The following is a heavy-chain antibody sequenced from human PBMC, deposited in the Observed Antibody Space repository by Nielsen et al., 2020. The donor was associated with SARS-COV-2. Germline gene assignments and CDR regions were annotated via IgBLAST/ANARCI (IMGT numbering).Heavy chain of an antibody. D-gene: IGHD2-2*01. CDR3: ARDSRLGYCSSTSCYPGGDAFDI. CDR2: ISSSSSYI. CDR1: GFTFSSYS. J-gene: IGHJ3*02. Sequence: LSLTCAASGFTFSSYSMNWVRQAPGKGLEWVSSISSSSSYIYYADSVKGRFTISRDNAKNSLYLQMNSLRAEDTAVYYCARDSRLGYCSSTSCYPGGDAFDIWGQGTMVTVSS. V-gene: IGHV3-21*01.